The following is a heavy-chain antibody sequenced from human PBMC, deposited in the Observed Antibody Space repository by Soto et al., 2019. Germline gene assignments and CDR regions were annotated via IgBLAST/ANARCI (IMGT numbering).Heavy chain of an antibody. CDR1: GFTFSSYW. Sequence: PVGSLRLSCAASGFTFSSYWMSWVRQAPGKGLEWVANIKQDGSEKYYVDSVKGRFTISRDNAKNSLYLQMNSLRAEDTAVYYCARDESEGTYYYDSSGVWYFDYWGQGTLVTVSS. CDR2: IKQDGSEK. CDR3: ARDESEGTYYYDSSGVWYFDY. D-gene: IGHD3-22*01. J-gene: IGHJ4*02. V-gene: IGHV3-7*03.